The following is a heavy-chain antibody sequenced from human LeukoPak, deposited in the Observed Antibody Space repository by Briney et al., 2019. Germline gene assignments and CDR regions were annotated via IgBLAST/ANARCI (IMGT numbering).Heavy chain of an antibody. CDR3: ARPPPITMVRGVPDY. D-gene: IGHD3-10*01. CDR2: INWNGGST. CDR1: GFTFDDYG. J-gene: IGHJ4*02. Sequence: GGSLRLSCAASGFTFDDYGMSWVRQAPGKGLEWVSGINWNGGSTGYADSVKGRFTISRDNAKNSLYLQMNSLRAEDTAVYYCARPPPITMVRGVPDYWGQGTLVTVSS. V-gene: IGHV3-20*04.